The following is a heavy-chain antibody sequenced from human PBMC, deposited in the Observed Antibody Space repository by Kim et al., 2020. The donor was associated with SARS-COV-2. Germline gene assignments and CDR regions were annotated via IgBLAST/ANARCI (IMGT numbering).Heavy chain of an antibody. CDR3: ARGNSMAA. J-gene: IGHJ5*02. CDR1: SNYW. D-gene: IGHD6-19*01. CDR2: IKQDGSER. V-gene: IGHV3-7*01. Sequence: GGSLRLSCAAFSNYWMNWVRQAPGKGLEWVANIKQDGSERYYVDSVEGRFTISRDNAKNSLYLQMNSLRAEDTAVYYCARGNSMAAWGQGTLVTVSS.